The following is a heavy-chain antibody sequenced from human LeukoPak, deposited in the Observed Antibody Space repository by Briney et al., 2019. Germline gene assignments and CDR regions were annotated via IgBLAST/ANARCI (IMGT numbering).Heavy chain of an antibody. Sequence: SETLSLTWAVYGGSFGGYYWSWFRQPPGKGLEWIGEINHSGSTNYNPSLKSRVTISVDTSKNQFSLKLSSVTAADTAVYYCARGYSNYDFWSGYYTRGYFDYWGQGTLVTVSS. J-gene: IGHJ4*02. CDR3: ARGYSNYDFWSGYYTRGYFDY. D-gene: IGHD3-3*01. CDR2: INHSGST. V-gene: IGHV4-34*01. CDR1: GGSFGGYY.